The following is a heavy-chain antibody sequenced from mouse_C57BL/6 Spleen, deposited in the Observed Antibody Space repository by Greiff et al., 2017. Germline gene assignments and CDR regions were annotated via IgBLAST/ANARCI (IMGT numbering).Heavy chain of an antibody. Sequence: QVQLQQPGAELVKPGASVKVSCKASGYTFTSYWMHWVKQRPGQGLEWIGRIDPEDGDTEYAPKFQGKATMTADTSSNTAYLQLSSLTSEDTAVYYCTLYSNGAMDYWGQGTSVTVSS. CDR1: GYTFTSYW. CDR2: IDPEDGDT. J-gene: IGHJ4*01. CDR3: TLYSNGAMDY. D-gene: IGHD2-5*01. V-gene: IGHV1-74*01.